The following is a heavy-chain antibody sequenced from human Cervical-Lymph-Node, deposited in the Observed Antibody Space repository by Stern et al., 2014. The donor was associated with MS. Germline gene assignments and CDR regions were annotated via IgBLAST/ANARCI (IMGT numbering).Heavy chain of an antibody. Sequence: EVQLVESGGGLVQPGGSLRLSCAVSGFTFSSYAVGWVRQAPGKVLEWVSGISGSGGSTYYADSVKGRFTISRDNSKNTLYLQMNSLRAEDTAVYYCAKATSVAAAGTWFDYWGQGTLVTVSS. D-gene: IGHD6-13*01. J-gene: IGHJ4*02. CDR1: GFTFSSYA. V-gene: IGHV3-23*04. CDR3: AKATSVAAAGTWFDY. CDR2: ISGSGGST.